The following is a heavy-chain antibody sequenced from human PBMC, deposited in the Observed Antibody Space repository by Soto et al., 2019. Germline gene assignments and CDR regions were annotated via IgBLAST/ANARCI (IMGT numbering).Heavy chain of an antibody. CDR3: ARSVVVTATLYYFDY. V-gene: IGHV1-46*01. J-gene: IGHJ4*02. Sequence: ASVKVSCKASGYTFTSYYMHWVRQAPGQGLEWMGIIKPSGGSTSYAQKFQGRVTMTRDTSTSTVSMELSSLRSEDTAVYYCARSVVVTATLYYFDYWGQGTLVTVSS. CDR1: GYTFTSYY. D-gene: IGHD2-21*02. CDR2: IKPSGGST.